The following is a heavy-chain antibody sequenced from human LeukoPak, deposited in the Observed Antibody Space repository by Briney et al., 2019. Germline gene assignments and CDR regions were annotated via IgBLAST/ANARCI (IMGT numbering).Heavy chain of an antibody. V-gene: IGHV4-4*02. CDR1: GGSISSSNW. J-gene: IGHJ4*02. CDR2: IYHSGST. CDR3: ASFCSGGSCYSRHY. Sequence: SETLSLTCTVSGGSISSSNWWSWVRQPPGKGLEWIGEIYHSGSTNYNPSLKSRVTISVDKSKNQFSLKLSSVTAADTAVYYCASFCSGGSCYSRHYWGQGTLVTVSS. D-gene: IGHD2-15*01.